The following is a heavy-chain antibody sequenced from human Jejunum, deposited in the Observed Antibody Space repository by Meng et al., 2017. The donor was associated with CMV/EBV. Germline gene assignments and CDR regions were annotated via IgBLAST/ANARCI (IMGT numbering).Heavy chain of an antibody. CDR2: IKQDGSEK. CDR3: ARDWFYYDSSGDRAY. CDR1: GLTFSSYW. D-gene: IGHD3-22*01. Sequence: AGLTFSSYWMSWVRQAPGKGLEWVANIKQDGSEKNYVDSVKGRFTISRDNAKNSLYLQMNSLRAEDTAVYYCARDWFYYDSSGDRAYWGQGTLVTVSS. V-gene: IGHV3-7*01. J-gene: IGHJ4*02.